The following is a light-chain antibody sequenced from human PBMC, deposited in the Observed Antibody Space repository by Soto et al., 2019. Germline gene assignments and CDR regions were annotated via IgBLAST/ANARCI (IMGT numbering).Light chain of an antibody. CDR3: TSYTRSSTLV. J-gene: IGLJ3*02. V-gene: IGLV2-14*01. CDR2: EVS. CDR1: SSDVGGYNY. Sequence: QSALTQPASVSGSPGQSITISCAGTSSDVGGYNYVSWYQQYPAKAPKFIIYEVSHRPSGVSNRFSGSKSVNTAYLTISGLQAEDEADYYCTSYTRSSTLVFGGGTKLAVL.